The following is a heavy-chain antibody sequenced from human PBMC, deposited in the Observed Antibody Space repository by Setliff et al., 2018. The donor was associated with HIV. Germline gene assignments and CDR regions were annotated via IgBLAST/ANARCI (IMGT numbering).Heavy chain of an antibody. CDR1: GYTFTTYY. V-gene: IGHV1-46*01. CDR3: AGDQAYYYDDSGFNKGPFDAFDF. Sequence: ASVKVSCKTSGYTFTTYYIHWIRQAPGQGLEWMGIINPKDGSTNYAQNFQGRATVTRDTSTTTVYMELISLRSEDTAVYYCAGDQAYYYDDSGFNKGPFDAFDFWGLGTMVTVSS. J-gene: IGHJ3*01. D-gene: IGHD3-22*01. CDR2: INPKDGST.